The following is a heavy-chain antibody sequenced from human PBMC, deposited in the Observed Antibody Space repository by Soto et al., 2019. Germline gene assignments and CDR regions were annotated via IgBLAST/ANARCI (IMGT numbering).Heavy chain of an antibody. CDR3: AKGKSSNYVSHAFDV. Sequence: PGESLKISCKGSGCSFTNYWIGWVRQAPGKGLEWVSGISGGGGSIHYVDSVKGRFTISRDNSKNTLYLQMSSLRGEDTAVYYCAKGKSSNYVSHAFDVWGQGTMVTVSS. D-gene: IGHD3-10*02. CDR2: ISGGGGSI. CDR1: GCSFTNYW. V-gene: IGHV3-23*01. J-gene: IGHJ3*01.